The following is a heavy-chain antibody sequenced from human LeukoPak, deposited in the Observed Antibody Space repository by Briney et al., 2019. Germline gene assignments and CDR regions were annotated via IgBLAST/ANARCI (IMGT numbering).Heavy chain of an antibody. J-gene: IGHJ4*02. Sequence: SETLSLTCTVSGGSISSYYWSWIRQPPGKGLEWIGYIYYSGSTNYNPSLKSRVTMSVDTSKNQFSLKLSSVTAADTAVYYCARVPPYSSSSEDYWGQRTLVTVSS. V-gene: IGHV4-59*12. CDR2: IYYSGST. CDR3: ARVPPYSSSSEDY. CDR1: GGSISSYY. D-gene: IGHD6-6*01.